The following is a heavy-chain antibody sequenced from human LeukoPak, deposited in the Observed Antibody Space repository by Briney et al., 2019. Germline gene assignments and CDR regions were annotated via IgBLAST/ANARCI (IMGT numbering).Heavy chain of an antibody. CDR2: IHTSGNT. J-gene: IGHJ4*02. V-gene: IGHV4-4*07. CDR3: ARDYGGNYHFDY. Sequence: SETLSLTCTVSGASVSSYYWGWIRQPAGKGLEWIGRIHTSGNTNYNPSLKSRVTISRDTSKNQFSLRLTSVTAADTAVYYCARDYGGNYHFDYWGQGTLVTVSS. CDR1: GASVSSYY. D-gene: IGHD4-23*01.